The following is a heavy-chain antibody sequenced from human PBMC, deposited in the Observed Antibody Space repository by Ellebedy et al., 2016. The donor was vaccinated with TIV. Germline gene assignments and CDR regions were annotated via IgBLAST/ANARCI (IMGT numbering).Heavy chain of an antibody. D-gene: IGHD6-25*01. J-gene: IGHJ3*02. CDR3: AKDRFWAAGYPDVLNM. CDR2: ISHEEKNK. CDR1: GFTFSNYG. V-gene: IGHV3-30*18. Sequence: GGSLRLXFAVSGFTFSNYGMHWVRQAPGKGLEWVAVISHEEKNKDYADSVKGRFTISRDNSKNTLYLQMNSLRAEDTAVYYCAKDRFWAAGYPDVLNMWGQGTMVTVSS.